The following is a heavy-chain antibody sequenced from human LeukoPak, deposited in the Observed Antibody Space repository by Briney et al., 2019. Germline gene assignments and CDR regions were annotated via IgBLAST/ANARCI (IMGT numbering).Heavy chain of an antibody. CDR1: DFTFANYA. V-gene: IGHV3-23*01. D-gene: IGHD4-17*01. Sequence: GGSLRLSCVGSDFTFANYAMTWVRLTPGRGLEWVSSIKGSGSYAMYADSVSGRFTTSRDNSRNTIFLQMTSLRAEDTAIYYCGRDPNGDYIGAFEFWGQGTLVTVPS. CDR2: IKGSGSYA. J-gene: IGHJ4*02. CDR3: GRDPNGDYIGAFEF.